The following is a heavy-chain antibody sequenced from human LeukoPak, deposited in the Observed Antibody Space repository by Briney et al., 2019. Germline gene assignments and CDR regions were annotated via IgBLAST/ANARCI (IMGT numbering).Heavy chain of an antibody. D-gene: IGHD3-3*01. V-gene: IGHV3-30*02. CDR3: AKAFRVRAHRYDFWSGKDY. Sequence: PGGSLRLSCAASGFTFSSYGMHWVRQAPGKGLEWVAFIRYDGSNKYYADSVKGRFTISRDNSKNTLYLQMNSLRAEDTAVYYCAKAFRVRAHRYDFWSGKDYWGQGTLVTVSS. CDR2: IRYDGSNK. CDR1: GFTFSSYG. J-gene: IGHJ4*02.